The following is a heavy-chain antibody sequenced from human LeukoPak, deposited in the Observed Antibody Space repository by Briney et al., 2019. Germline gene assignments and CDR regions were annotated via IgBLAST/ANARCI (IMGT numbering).Heavy chain of an antibody. V-gene: IGHV3-7*01. CDR1: GFTFSSYW. CDR2: IKQDGSEK. D-gene: IGHD2-2*01. J-gene: IGHJ5*02. Sequence: GGSLRLSCAASGFTFSSYWMSWVRQAPGKGLEWVANIKQDGSEKYYVDSVKGRFTISRDNAKNSLYLQMNSLRAEDTAVYYCARDDCSSISCYHNWFDPWGQGTQVTVSP. CDR3: ARDDCSSISCYHNWFDP.